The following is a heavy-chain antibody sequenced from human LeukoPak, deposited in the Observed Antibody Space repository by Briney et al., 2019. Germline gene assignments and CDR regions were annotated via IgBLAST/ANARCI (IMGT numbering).Heavy chain of an antibody. J-gene: IGHJ4*02. CDR2: IYYSGSN. CDR1: GGSVSSGSYY. CDR3: AVGYYDSSGYYYDDC. V-gene: IGHV4-61*01. D-gene: IGHD3-22*01. Sequence: SETLSLTCTVSGGSVSSGSYYWSWIRQPPGKGLEWIGYIYYSGSNNYNPSLRSRVTISVDTSKNQFSLQLSSVTAADTAVYYCAVGYYDSSGYYYDDCWGQGTLVTVSS.